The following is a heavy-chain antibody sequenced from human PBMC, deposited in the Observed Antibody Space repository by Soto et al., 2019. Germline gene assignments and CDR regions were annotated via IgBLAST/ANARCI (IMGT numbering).Heavy chain of an antibody. V-gene: IGHV3-7*03. CDR3: ARVRATDYEIDY. CDR2: IKRDGSEK. CDR1: GLMFVSYW. J-gene: IGHJ4*02. Sequence: GGSLRLSCTASGLMFVSYWMTWVRHVPGKGLQWVANIKRDGSEKYYVDFVKGRFTISRDNADNSVFLDMNNLRVDDTATYYCARVRATDYEIDYWGQGALVTVSS. D-gene: IGHD4-17*01.